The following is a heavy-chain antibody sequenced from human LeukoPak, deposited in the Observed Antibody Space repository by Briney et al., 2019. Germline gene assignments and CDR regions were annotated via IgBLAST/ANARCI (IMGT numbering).Heavy chain of an antibody. Sequence: ASVKVSCKASGYTFTSYGISWVRQAPGQGLEWMGWISAYNGNTNYAQKLQGRVTMTTDTSTSTAYMELRRLRSDDTAVYYCVREDSSSWKYNWFDPWGQGTLVTVSS. CDR1: GYTFTSYG. CDR2: ISAYNGNT. CDR3: VREDSSSWKYNWFDP. J-gene: IGHJ5*02. D-gene: IGHD6-13*01. V-gene: IGHV1-18*01.